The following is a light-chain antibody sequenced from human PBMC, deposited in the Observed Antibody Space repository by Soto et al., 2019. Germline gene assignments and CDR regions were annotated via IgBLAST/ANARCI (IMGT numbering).Light chain of an antibody. CDR2: AAS. J-gene: IGKJ5*01. CDR1: QDIKNY. Sequence: DIQMTQSPSAMSASVGDRFTITFRSSQDIKNYLAWFQQKPGKVPKRLIYAASSLQSGVPSRFSGSGSGTEFTLTISGLQPEDFATYYCLQHRTYPIAFGQGTRLEIK. V-gene: IGKV1-17*03. CDR3: LQHRTYPIA.